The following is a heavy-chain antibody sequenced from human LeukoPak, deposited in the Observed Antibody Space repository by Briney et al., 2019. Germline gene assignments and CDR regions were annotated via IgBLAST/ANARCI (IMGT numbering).Heavy chain of an antibody. CDR1: GGTFSSYA. CDR2: IIPIFGTA. V-gene: IGHV1-69*06. Sequence: GASVKVSCKASGGTFSSYAISWVRQAPGQGLEWMGGIIPIFGTANYAQKFQGRVTITADKSTSTAYMELRSLRSDDTAVYYCARVSTGPFDYWGQGTLVTVSS. CDR3: ARVSTGPFDY. D-gene: IGHD1-1*01. J-gene: IGHJ4*02.